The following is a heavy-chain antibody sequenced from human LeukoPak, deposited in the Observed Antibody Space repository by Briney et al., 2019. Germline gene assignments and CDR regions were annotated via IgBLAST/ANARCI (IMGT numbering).Heavy chain of an antibody. CDR3: ARVGGQQPDFDY. CDR2: ISSGSTYT. CDR1: RFTFNDYQ. D-gene: IGHD6-13*01. V-gene: IGHV3-11*05. J-gene: IGHJ4*02. Sequence: GGSLRLSCAASRFTFNDYQMSWIRQAPGKGLEWISDISSGSTYTNYADSVKGRFTISRDNAKNSVYLQMDSLRAEDTAVYYCARVGGQQPDFDYWGQGTLVTVPS.